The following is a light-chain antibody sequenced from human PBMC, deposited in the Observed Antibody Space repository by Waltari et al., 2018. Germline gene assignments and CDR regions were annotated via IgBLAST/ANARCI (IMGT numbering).Light chain of an antibody. J-gene: IGKJ4*01. Sequence: EVVMTQSPATLSLSPGERATLSCRVSQSVSSFLAWYQQKPGQAPRLLIYGASTRATGIPARFSGSGSGTEFTLTISSLQSEDFAVYYCQQYNDWPPLTFGGGTKVEIK. CDR3: QQYNDWPPLT. CDR2: GAS. V-gene: IGKV3-15*01. CDR1: QSVSSF.